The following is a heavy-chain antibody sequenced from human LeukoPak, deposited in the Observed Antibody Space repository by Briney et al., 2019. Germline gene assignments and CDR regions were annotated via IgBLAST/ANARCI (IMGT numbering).Heavy chain of an antibody. V-gene: IGHV1-8*01. Sequence: ASVKVSCKASGYTFPSYVLKWVRQATGKGLEWMEWMNPNSGNQGYAHKFQGRVTMTRNTSITTAYMELSSRSSEDPAVYYCARGPSSSSNCYYYYYMDVWGKGTTVTVSS. CDR3: ARGPSSSSNCYYYYYMDV. D-gene: IGHD6-6*01. J-gene: IGHJ6*03. CDR2: MNPNSGNQ. CDR1: GYTFPSYV.